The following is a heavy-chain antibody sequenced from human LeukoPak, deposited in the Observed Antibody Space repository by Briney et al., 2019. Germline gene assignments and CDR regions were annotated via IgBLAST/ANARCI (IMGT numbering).Heavy chain of an antibody. V-gene: IGHV3-30*04. CDR3: ARECRWFGELPTYYFDY. J-gene: IGHJ4*02. CDR2: ISYDGSNK. D-gene: IGHD3-10*01. CDR1: GFTFSSYA. Sequence: GGSLRLSCAASGFTFSSYAMHWVRQAPGKGLEWVAVISYDGSNKYYADSVKGRFTISRDNSKNTLYLQMNSLRAEDTAVYYCARECRWFGELPTYYFDYWGQGTLVTVSS.